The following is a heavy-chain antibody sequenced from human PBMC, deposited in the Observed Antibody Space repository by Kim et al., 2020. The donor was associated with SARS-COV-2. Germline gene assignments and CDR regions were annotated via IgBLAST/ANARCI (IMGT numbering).Heavy chain of an antibody. J-gene: IGHJ4*02. Sequence: SETLSLTCTVSGGSISSSSYYWGWIRQPPGKGLEWIGSIYYSGSTYYNPSLKSRVTISVDTSKNQFSLKLSSVTAADTAVYYCARGRPQSGYSYGSPANDYWGQGTLVTVSS. D-gene: IGHD5-18*01. CDR3: ARGRPQSGYSYGSPANDY. V-gene: IGHV4-39*07. CDR2: IYYSGST. CDR1: GGSISSSSYY.